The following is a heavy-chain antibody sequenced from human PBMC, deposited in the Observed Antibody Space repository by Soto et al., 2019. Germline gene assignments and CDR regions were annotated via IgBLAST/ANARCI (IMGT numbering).Heavy chain of an antibody. CDR2: ISGSGGST. CDR1: GGTCISYA. CDR3: AKALPRVWLVRDYYYYMDV. V-gene: IGHV3-23*01. D-gene: IGHD6-19*01. Sequence: GGSLRLSCAASGGTCISYAMSWVRQATGKGLEWVSAISGSGGSTYYADSVKGRFTISRDNSKNTLYLQMNSLRAEDTAVYYCAKALPRVWLVRDYYYYMDVWGKGTTVTVSS. J-gene: IGHJ6*03.